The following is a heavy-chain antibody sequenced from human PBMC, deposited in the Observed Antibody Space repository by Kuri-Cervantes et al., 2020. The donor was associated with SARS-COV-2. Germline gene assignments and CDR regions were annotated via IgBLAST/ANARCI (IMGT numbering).Heavy chain of an antibody. J-gene: IGHJ4*02. V-gene: IGHV1-18*04. CDR2: ISAYNGNT. Sequence: ASVKVSCKASGYTFTGYYMHWVRQAPGQGLEWMGWISAYNGNTNYAQKLQGRVTMTTDTSTSTAYMELRSLRSDDTAGYYCARVNRYYDSSGYYGLNYFDYWGQGTLVTVSS. D-gene: IGHD3-22*01. CDR1: GYTFTGYY. CDR3: ARVNRYYDSSGYYGLNYFDY.